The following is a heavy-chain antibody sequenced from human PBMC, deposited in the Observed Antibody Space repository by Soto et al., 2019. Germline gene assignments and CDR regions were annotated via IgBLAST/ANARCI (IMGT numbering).Heavy chain of an antibody. V-gene: IGHV4-34*01. CDR1: CGSFSSYC. D-gene: IGHD6-19*01. Sequence: PSATLWLTRDVYCGSFSSYCCVFVLQPTGKGLEWIGEISYSGSTNYNPSLKSRVTISVDTSKNQFSLKLTSVTAADTAVYYCASYNGWYYRTYFDYWGQGSLVTVSS. CDR2: ISYSGST. CDR3: ASYNGWYYRTYFDY. J-gene: IGHJ4*02.